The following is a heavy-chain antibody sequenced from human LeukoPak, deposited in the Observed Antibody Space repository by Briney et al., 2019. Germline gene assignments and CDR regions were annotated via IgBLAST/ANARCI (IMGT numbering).Heavy chain of an antibody. J-gene: IGHJ6*02. D-gene: IGHD4-17*01. V-gene: IGHV1-46*01. CDR2: INPSGGST. Sequence: ASVKVSCKTSGYTFTSYYVSWVRQAPGQGLEWMGIINPSGGSTSYAQKFQGRVTMTRDTSTSTVYMELSSLRSEDTAVYYCARGGNYGDYSGYYGMDVWGQGTTVTVSS. CDR3: ARGGNYGDYSGYYGMDV. CDR1: GYTFTSYY.